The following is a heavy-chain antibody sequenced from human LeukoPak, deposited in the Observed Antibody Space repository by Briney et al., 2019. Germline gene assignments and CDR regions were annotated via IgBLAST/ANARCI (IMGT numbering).Heavy chain of an antibody. CDR3: TRDEGLVAGIWRAYDM. CDR2: ITGGGENS. J-gene: IGHJ3*02. Sequence: GSLRLSFEASGFPFSNYAVSWMRQAPGKGLEWVSLITGGGENSYYTDSVKGRCTLSRDNSKNTLFLQMDSLRAEDTAVYYCTRDEGLVAGIWRAYDMWGQGTMVTASS. V-gene: IGHV3-23*01. D-gene: IGHD6-19*01. CDR1: GFPFSNYA.